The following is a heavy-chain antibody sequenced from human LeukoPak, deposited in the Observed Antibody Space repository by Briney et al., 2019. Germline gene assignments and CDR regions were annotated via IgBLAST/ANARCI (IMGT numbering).Heavy chain of an antibody. CDR2: INSDGTTT. D-gene: IGHD2-15*01. Sequence: GGSLRHSCAASGFTFSSYWMHWVRQAPGKGLVWVSHINSDGTTTSYADSVKGRFTISRDNAKNTLHLQMSSLRAEDTAVYYCARPGGGSYCSGGSCYDYWGQGALVTVSS. CDR3: ARPGGGSYCSGGSCYDY. CDR1: GFTFSSYW. V-gene: IGHV3-74*01. J-gene: IGHJ4*02.